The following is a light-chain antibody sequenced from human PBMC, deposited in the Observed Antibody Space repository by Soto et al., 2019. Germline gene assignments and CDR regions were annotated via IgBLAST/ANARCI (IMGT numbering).Light chain of an antibody. J-gene: IGKJ5*01. V-gene: IGKV3-15*01. Sequence: EILMAQSPATLCVAGGERGTRCWRDNQSVSNNLAWYQQRPGQAPRLLIYGASTRATGIPARFSGSGSGTDRHITISSLVPKDFELYYRQQRSHWHPLISFGQGTRLEIK. CDR2: GAS. CDR3: QQRSHWHPLIS. CDR1: QSVSNN.